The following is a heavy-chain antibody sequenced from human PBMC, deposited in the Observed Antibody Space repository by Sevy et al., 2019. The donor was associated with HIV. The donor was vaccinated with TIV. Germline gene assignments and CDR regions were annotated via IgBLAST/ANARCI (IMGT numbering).Heavy chain of an antibody. CDR3: AKERVYCSGGTCKPGGWFDP. Sequence: ASVKVSCKASGYTFTGYYMHWVRQAPGQGLEWMGWINPNSGGTKYAQKFQGRVTMTRDTSISTAHMELSRLRSDDTAVYYCAKERVYCSGGTCKPGGWFDPWGQGTLVTVSS. CDR2: INPNSGGT. J-gene: IGHJ5*02. D-gene: IGHD2-15*01. CDR1: GYTFTGYY. V-gene: IGHV1-2*02.